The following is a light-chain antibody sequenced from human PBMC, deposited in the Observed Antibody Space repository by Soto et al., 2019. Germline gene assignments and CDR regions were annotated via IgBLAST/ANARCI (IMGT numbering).Light chain of an antibody. V-gene: IGKV3D-15*01. Sequence: EIVLTQSPGTLSLSPGERATLSCRASQSVSSSSLAWYQQKPGQAPRLLIYATSSRAAGIPARFSGSGSGTEFTLTISSLQSEDFAVYYCQQYNNWPPYTFGQGTKLEIK. CDR3: QQYNNWPPYT. CDR1: QSVSSS. J-gene: IGKJ2*01. CDR2: ATS.